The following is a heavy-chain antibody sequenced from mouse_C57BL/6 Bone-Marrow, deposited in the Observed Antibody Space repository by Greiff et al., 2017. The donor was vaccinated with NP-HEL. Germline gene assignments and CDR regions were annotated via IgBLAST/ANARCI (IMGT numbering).Heavy chain of an antibody. CDR2: ISSGGDYI. Sequence: EVQGVESGEGLVKPGGSLKLSCAASGFTFSSYAMSWVRQTPEKRLEWVAYISSGGDYIYYADTVKGRFTISRDNARNTLYLQMSSLKSEDTAMYYCTREGFDYDVGGYYAMDYWGQGTSVTVSS. J-gene: IGHJ4*01. V-gene: IGHV5-9-1*02. CDR1: GFTFSSYA. CDR3: TREGFDYDVGGYYAMDY. D-gene: IGHD2-4*01.